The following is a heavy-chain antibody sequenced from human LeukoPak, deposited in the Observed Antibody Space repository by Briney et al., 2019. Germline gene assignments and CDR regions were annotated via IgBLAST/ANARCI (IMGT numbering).Heavy chain of an antibody. J-gene: IGHJ4*02. CDR2: IYYSGST. D-gene: IGHD4-11*01. V-gene: IGHV4-31*03. CDR1: GGSISSGGYY. CDR3: AREEATVGYLDY. Sequence: SETLSLTCTVSGGSISSGGYYWRWIRQHPGKGLEWIGYIYYSGSTYYNPSLKSRVTISVDTSKNQFSPKLSSVTAADTAVYYCAREEATVGYLDYWGQGTLVTVSS.